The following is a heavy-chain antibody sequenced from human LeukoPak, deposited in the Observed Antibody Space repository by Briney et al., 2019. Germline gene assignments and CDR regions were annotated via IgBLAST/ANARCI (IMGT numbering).Heavy chain of an antibody. Sequence: GGSLRLSCAASGFTFSDYYMSWIRQASGKGLEWVSYISSSGSTIYYADSVKGRFTISRDNAKNSLYLQMNSLRAEDTAVYYCARDGRFKRDAFDIWGQGTMVTVSS. CDR1: GFTFSDYY. D-gene: IGHD3-10*01. J-gene: IGHJ3*02. CDR2: ISSSGSTI. CDR3: ARDGRFKRDAFDI. V-gene: IGHV3-11*04.